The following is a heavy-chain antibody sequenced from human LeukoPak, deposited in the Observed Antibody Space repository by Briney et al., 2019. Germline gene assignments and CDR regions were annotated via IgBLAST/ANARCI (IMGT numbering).Heavy chain of an antibody. V-gene: IGHV1-2*02. D-gene: IGHD3-3*01. Sequence: ASVKVSCKASGYTFTGYPMHWVRQAPGQGLEWMGWINPNSGGTNYAQKFQGRVTMTRDTSISIVYMGLSSLRSDDTAVYYCARDNDVGGGAFYGMDVWGQGTTVTVSS. CDR2: INPNSGGT. J-gene: IGHJ6*02. CDR3: ARDNDVGGGAFYGMDV. CDR1: GYTFTGYP.